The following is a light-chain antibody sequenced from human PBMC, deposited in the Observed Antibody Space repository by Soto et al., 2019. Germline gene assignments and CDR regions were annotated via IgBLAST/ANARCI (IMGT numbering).Light chain of an antibody. CDR1: QSISSY. Sequence: EIVLTQSPATLSLSPGERATLSCRASQSISSYVAWYQQKPGQAPRLLIYDASNRATGIPARFSGSGSETDFTLTVSSLEPEDFAVYYYQQRNNWSLTFGGGTKVEI. CDR3: QQRNNWSLT. V-gene: IGKV3-11*01. J-gene: IGKJ4*02. CDR2: DAS.